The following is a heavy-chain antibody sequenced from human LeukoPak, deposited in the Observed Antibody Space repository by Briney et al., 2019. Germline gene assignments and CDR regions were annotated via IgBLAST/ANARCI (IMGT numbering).Heavy chain of an antibody. Sequence: GGSLRLSCAASGFTVSSNYMSWVRQAPGKGLERVSVIYSGGSTYYADSVKGRFTISRDNSKNTLYLQMNSLRAEDTAVYYCASRDYYDSSGYNDAFDVWGQGTMVTVSS. CDR1: GFTVSSNY. V-gene: IGHV3-53*01. D-gene: IGHD3-22*01. CDR2: IYSGGST. CDR3: ASRDYYDSSGYNDAFDV. J-gene: IGHJ3*01.